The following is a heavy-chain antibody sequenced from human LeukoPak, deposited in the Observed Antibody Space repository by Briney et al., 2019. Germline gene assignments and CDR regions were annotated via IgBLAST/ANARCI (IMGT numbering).Heavy chain of an antibody. Sequence: GGSLRLSCAASGFTFSSYNMNWVRQAPGKGLEWVSSISSSSAYIYYADSVKGRFTISRDNAKNSLYLQMNSLRPEDTAVYYCARLEAAVFDYWGQGTLVTVSS. J-gene: IGHJ4*02. CDR3: ARLEAAVFDY. V-gene: IGHV3-21*01. CDR1: GFTFSSYN. D-gene: IGHD6-13*01. CDR2: ISSSSAYI.